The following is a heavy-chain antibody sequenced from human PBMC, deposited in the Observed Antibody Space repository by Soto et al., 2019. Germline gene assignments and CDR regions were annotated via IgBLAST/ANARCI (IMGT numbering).Heavy chain of an antibody. CDR3: ARDRDFDNDYSSRDFDYYGMDV. CDR1: GFTFSSYG. V-gene: IGHV3-33*01. J-gene: IGHJ6*02. Sequence: PGGSLRLSCAASGFTFSSYGMHWVRQAPGKGLEWVAVIWYDGSNKYYADSVKGRFTISRDNSKNTLYLQMNSLRAEDTAVYYCARDRDFDNDYSSRDFDYYGMDVWGQGTTVTVSS. D-gene: IGHD4-4*01. CDR2: IWYDGSNK.